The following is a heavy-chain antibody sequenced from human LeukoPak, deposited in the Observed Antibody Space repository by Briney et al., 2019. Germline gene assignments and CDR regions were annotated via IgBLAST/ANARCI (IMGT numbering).Heavy chain of an antibody. Sequence: ASVKVSCKASGGTFSSYAISWVRQAPGQGLEWMGRIIPILGIANYAQKFQGRVTITADKSTSTAYMELSSLRSEDTAVYYCATIPIYSGSYWDWGQGTLVTVSS. CDR3: ATIPIYSGSYWD. CDR1: GGTFSSYA. D-gene: IGHD1-26*01. J-gene: IGHJ4*02. CDR2: IIPILGIA. V-gene: IGHV1-69*04.